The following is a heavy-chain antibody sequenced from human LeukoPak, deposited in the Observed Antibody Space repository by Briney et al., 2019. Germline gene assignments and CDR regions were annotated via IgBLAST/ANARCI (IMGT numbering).Heavy chain of an antibody. CDR3: ARERETTVTYDAFDI. Sequence: GGSLRLSCVSSGFPFSSYEMNWIRQASGKGLEWVSYISRSRSTIYHADSVKGRFTLSRDNAKKSLYLEMKNLRAEDTAAYYCARERETTVTYDAFDIWGLGTMVTVSS. CDR1: GFPFSSYE. CDR2: ISRSRSTI. D-gene: IGHD4-17*01. J-gene: IGHJ3*02. V-gene: IGHV3-48*03.